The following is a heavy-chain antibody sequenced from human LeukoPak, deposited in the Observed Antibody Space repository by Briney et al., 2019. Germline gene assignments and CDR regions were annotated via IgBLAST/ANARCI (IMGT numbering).Heavy chain of an antibody. V-gene: IGHV4-61*02. D-gene: IGHD3-22*01. J-gene: IGHJ4*02. Sequence: SETLSLTCTVSGGSISSGSYYWSWIRQPAGKGLEWIGRIYTSGSTNYNPSLKSRVTISVDTSKNQFSLKLSSVTAADTAVYYCARVCYYDSSGSCFDFWGQGTLVTVSS. CDR2: IYTSGST. CDR3: ARVCYYDSSGSCFDF. CDR1: GGSISSGSYY.